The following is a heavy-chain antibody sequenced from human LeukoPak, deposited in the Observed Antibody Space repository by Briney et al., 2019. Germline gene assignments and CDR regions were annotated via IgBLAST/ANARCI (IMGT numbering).Heavy chain of an antibody. CDR1: GFSLSGYW. Sequence: PGGSLRLSCVASGFSLSGYWMYWVRQAPGKGLEWVSAISGSGGSTYYADSVKGRFTISRDNSKNTLYLQMNSLRAEDTAVYYCAKRKSIDDAFDIWGQGTMVTVSS. CDR3: AKRKSIDDAFDI. D-gene: IGHD2/OR15-2a*01. J-gene: IGHJ3*02. CDR2: ISGSGGST. V-gene: IGHV3-23*01.